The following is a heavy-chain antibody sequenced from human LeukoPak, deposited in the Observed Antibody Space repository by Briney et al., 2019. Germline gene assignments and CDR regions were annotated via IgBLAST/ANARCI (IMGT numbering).Heavy chain of an antibody. J-gene: IGHJ4*02. V-gene: IGHV3-7*01. CDR3: SAHGY. Sequence: GGSLRLSCVVPAYSFSTNMMTCVSQAPGKGLEWEATILPVGRQTFRVDSVEGRFTLSRDNAMNSLYLPMKILRAEDRAVYYLSAHGYWGQGTLVTVTS. D-gene: IGHD3-9*01. CDR2: ILPVGRQT. CDR1: AYSFSTNM.